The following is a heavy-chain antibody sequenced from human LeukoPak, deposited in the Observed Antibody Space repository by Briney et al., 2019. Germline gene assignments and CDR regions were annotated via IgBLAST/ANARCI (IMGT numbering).Heavy chain of an antibody. Sequence: PGGSVRLSCAASGFTFSSYAMSWVRQAPGKGLEWVSAISGSGGSTYYADSVKGRFTISRDNAKNSLYLQMNSLRAEDTALYYCAKDIAAAGNFDYWGRGTLVTVSS. J-gene: IGHJ4*02. CDR3: AKDIAAAGNFDY. V-gene: IGHV3-23*01. CDR1: GFTFSSYA. D-gene: IGHD6-13*01. CDR2: ISGSGGST.